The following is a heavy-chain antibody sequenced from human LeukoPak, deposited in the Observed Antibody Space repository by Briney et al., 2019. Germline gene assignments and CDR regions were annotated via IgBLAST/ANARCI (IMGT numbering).Heavy chain of an antibody. CDR2: IYYSGRT. J-gene: IGHJ4*02. D-gene: IGHD6-13*01. CDR1: GGSISSGDYY. CDR3: ARYRIAAAGTLDY. V-gene: IGHV4-31*03. Sequence: SETLSLTCTVSGGSISSGDYYWSWIRQHPGKGLEWIGYIYYSGRTYYNPSLKSRVTISVDTSKNQFSLKLSSVPAADTAVYYCARYRIAAAGTLDYWGQGTLVTVSS.